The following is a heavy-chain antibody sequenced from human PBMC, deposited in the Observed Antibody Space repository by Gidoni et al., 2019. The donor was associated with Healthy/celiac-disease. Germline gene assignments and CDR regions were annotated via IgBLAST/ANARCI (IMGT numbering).Heavy chain of an antibody. CDR3: ARDYEGITIFGVVILRFDY. J-gene: IGHJ4*02. CDR2: ISSSSSTI. V-gene: IGHV3-48*02. D-gene: IGHD3-3*01. Sequence: EVQLVESGGGLVPPGGSLRLSCAASGFTFSSYSMNWVRQAPGKGLEWVSYISSSSSTIYYADSVKGRFTISRDNAKNSLYLQMNSLRDEDTAVYYCARDYEGITIFGVVILRFDYWGQGTLVTVSS. CDR1: GFTFSSYS.